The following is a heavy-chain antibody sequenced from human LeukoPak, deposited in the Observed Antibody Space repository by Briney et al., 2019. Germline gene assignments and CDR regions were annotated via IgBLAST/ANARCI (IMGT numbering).Heavy chain of an antibody. J-gene: IGHJ4*02. CDR1: GFTFSGSA. V-gene: IGHV3-73*01. D-gene: IGHD3-22*01. CDR2: IRIKANSYAT. Sequence: GGSLRLSCAASGFTFSGSAMHWVRQASGKGLEWVGRIRIKANSYATAYAASVKGRFTISRDDSKNTAYLQMNSLKTEDTAVYYCTRLARYYYDSSGSRITPDYYFDYWGQGTLVTVSS. CDR3: TRLARYYYDSSGSRITPDYYFDY.